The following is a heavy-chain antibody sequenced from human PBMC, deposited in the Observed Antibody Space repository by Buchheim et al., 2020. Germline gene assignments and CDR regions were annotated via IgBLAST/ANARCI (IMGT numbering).Heavy chain of an antibody. J-gene: IGHJ4*02. CDR3: ARVDRGGDCYNFDY. CDR2: IYHSGST. CDR1: GGSISSSYW. Sequence: QVQLQESGPGLVKPSGTLSLTCGVSGGSISSSYWWSWVRQPPGKGLEWIGGIYHSGSTNYNPSLKSRVTISVDKSQHQFPLKLTSVTAADTAVYYCARVDRGGDCYNFDYWGQGTL. D-gene: IGHD2-21*02. V-gene: IGHV4-4*02.